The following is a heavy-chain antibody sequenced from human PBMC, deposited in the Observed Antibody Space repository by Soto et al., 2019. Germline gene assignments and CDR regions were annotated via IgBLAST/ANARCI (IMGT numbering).Heavy chain of an antibody. Sequence: QVQLVESGGGVVQPGESLRLSCVASGFIFTSFGMHWVRQAPGKGLEWVAVITYDGGDENYADSVKGRFTISRDKSKNAVYLKMNRLRGDDTATYYCAKERGEMFTITTWFVPLGQGSLVTV. J-gene: IGHJ5*02. D-gene: IGHD3-10*01. CDR1: GFIFTSFG. CDR3: AKERGEMFTITTWFVP. V-gene: IGHV3-30*18. CDR2: ITYDGGDE.